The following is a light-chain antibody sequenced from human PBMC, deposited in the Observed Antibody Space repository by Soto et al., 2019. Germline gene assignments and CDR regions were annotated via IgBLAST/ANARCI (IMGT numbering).Light chain of an antibody. Sequence: DIVMTQSPDSLAVSLGERATINCKSSQSVLYSSNNKNYLAWYQQKPGQPPKLLIYWASTRESGVPDRFSGSGSGTDSALTISSLQAEDVAVYYCQQYYSTPNTFGQGNKLEIK. CDR3: QQYYSTPNT. CDR2: WAS. CDR1: QSVLYSSNNKNY. V-gene: IGKV4-1*01. J-gene: IGKJ2*01.